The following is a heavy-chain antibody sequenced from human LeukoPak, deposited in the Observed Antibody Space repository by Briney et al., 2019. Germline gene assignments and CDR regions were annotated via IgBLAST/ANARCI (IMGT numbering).Heavy chain of an antibody. V-gene: IGHV3-11*01. CDR3: ARYQGSVTVVTPSPLDY. J-gene: IGHJ4*02. D-gene: IGHD4-23*01. Sequence: GGSLRLSCAASGFTFSDYYMSWIPQAPGKGLEWVSYISSSGSTIYYAESVKGRFTISRDKAKNSLYLQMNSLRAEDTAVYYCARYQGSVTVVTPSPLDYWGQGTLVTVSS. CDR1: GFTFSDYY. CDR2: ISSSGSTI.